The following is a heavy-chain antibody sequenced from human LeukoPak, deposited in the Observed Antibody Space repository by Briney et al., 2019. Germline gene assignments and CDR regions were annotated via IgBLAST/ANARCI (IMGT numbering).Heavy chain of an antibody. CDR1: GYTFTSYD. D-gene: IGHD3-9*01. CDR3: ARVLVIRAGVYMDV. V-gene: IGHV1-8*01. CDR2: MNPNSGNT. J-gene: IGHJ6*03. Sequence: ASVKVSCKASGYTFTSYDINWVRQATGQGLEWMGWMNPNSGNTGYAQKFQGRVTMTGNTSISTAYMELRSLRSEDTAVYYCARVLVIRAGVYMDVWGKGTMVTVSS.